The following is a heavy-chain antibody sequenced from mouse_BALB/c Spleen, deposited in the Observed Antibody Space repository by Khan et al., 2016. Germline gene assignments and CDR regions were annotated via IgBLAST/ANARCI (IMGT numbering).Heavy chain of an antibody. CDR2: ISDGGSYT. J-gene: IGHJ1*01. CDR3: ARYLNWYVDD. CDR1: GFTFSDYY. Sequence: EVELVESGGGLVKPGGSLKLSCAASGFTFSDYYMYWVRQTPEKRLEWVATISDGGSYTYYPDSVKGRFTISRDNAKNNLYLQMSSLKSEDTAMYYCARYLNWYVDDWGAGTTVTVSS. V-gene: IGHV5-4*02.